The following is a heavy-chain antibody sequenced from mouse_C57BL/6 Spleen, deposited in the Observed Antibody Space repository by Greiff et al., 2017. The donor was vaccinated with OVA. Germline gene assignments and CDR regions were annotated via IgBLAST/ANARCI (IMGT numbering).Heavy chain of an antibody. J-gene: IGHJ2*01. V-gene: IGHV1-82*01. CDR1: GYAFSSSW. D-gene: IGHD2-14*01. CDR2: IYPGDGDT. Sequence: VQLQESGPELVKPGASVKISCKASGYAFSSSWMNWVKQRPGKGLEWIGRIYPGDGDTNYNGKFKGKATLTADKSSSTAYMQLSSLTSEDSAVYFCAREEEYDDGYYFDYWGQGTTLTVSS. CDR3: AREEEYDDGYYFDY.